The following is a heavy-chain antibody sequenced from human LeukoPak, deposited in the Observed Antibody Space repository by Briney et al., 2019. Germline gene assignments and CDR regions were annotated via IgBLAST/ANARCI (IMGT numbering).Heavy chain of an antibody. CDR3: AKETAAKYYSYYYAIDV. V-gene: IGHV3-21*04. CDR1: GFTFSSYS. Sequence: GGSLRLSCAAPGFTFSSYSMNWVRQAPGKGLEWVSSISSSSSYIYYADSVEGRFTISRDNAKNSLYLQMNSLRAEDTALYYCAKETAAKYYSYYYAIDVWGQGTTVTVYS. D-gene: IGHD6-25*01. J-gene: IGHJ6*02. CDR2: ISSSSSYI.